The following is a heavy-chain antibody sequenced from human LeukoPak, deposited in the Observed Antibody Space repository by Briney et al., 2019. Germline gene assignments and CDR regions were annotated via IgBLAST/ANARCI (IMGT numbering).Heavy chain of an antibody. J-gene: IGHJ4*02. Sequence: GGSLRLSCAASGFTFSSYAMSWVRQAPGKGLEWVSTISGSGSSTYYADSVKGRFTISRDNSMNTLSLQMSSLRADDTALYYCAEDSWIAVTGYSDYWGQGTLVTVSS. D-gene: IGHD3-9*01. CDR2: ISGSGSST. V-gene: IGHV3-23*01. CDR1: GFTFSSYA. CDR3: AEDSWIAVTGYSDY.